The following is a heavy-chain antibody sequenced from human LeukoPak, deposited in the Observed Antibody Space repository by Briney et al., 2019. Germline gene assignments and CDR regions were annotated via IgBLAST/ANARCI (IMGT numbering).Heavy chain of an antibody. CDR2: ISAYNGNT. V-gene: IGHV1-18*01. J-gene: IGHJ4*02. Sequence: ASVKVSCKASGGTFSSYPFTWVRQAPGQGLEWMGWISAYNGNTNYAQKLQGRVTMTTDTSTSTAYMELRSLRSDDTAVYYCARDRLAVAGTLHYWGQGTLVTVSS. CDR1: GGTFSSYP. CDR3: ARDRLAVAGTLHY. D-gene: IGHD6-19*01.